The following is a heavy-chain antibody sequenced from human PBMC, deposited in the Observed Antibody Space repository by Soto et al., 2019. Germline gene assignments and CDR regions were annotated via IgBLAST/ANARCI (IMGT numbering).Heavy chain of an antibody. CDR2: ISAYNGNT. CDR3: ARDQYDILTGYYSGDACAI. J-gene: IGHJ3*02. Sequence: QVQLVQSGAEVKKPGASVKVSCKASGYTFNSYGITWVRQAPGQGLEWMGWISAYNGNTNYAQNLQGRVTMTTDTSTSTAYMELRSLRSDDTAVYYWARDQYDILTGYYSGDACAIWGQGTMVTVSS. CDR1: GYTFNSYG. V-gene: IGHV1-18*01. D-gene: IGHD3-9*01.